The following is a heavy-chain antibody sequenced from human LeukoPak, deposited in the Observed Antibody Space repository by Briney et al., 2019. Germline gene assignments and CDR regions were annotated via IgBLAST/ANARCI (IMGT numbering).Heavy chain of an antibody. D-gene: IGHD3-3*01. CDR1: GFTFSSYA. Sequence: GGSLRLSCAASGFTFSSYAMSWVRQAPGKGLEWVSAISGSGGSTYYADSVKGRFTISRDNSKNTLYLQMNSLRAEDTAVYYCAKAPYFDFWTGRDAFDIWGQGTMLTVSS. CDR2: ISGSGGST. V-gene: IGHV3-23*01. CDR3: AKAPYFDFWTGRDAFDI. J-gene: IGHJ3*02.